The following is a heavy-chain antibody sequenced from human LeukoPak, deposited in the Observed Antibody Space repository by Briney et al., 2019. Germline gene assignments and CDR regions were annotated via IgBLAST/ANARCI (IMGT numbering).Heavy chain of an antibody. CDR2: INPNSGGT. V-gene: IGHV1-2*02. Sequence: ASVKVSCKASGYTFTGYYMHWVRQAPGQGLEWMGWINPNSGGTNYAQKFQGRVTMTRDTSISTAYMELSRLRSEDTAVYYCARNQNYYDSSGYYAYWGQGTLVTVSS. J-gene: IGHJ4*02. CDR1: GYTFTGYY. D-gene: IGHD3-22*01. CDR3: ARNQNYYDSSGYYAY.